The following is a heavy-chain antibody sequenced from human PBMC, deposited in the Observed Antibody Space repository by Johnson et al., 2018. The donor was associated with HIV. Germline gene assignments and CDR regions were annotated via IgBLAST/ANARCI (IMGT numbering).Heavy chain of an antibody. Sequence: QVQLLESGGGLIQPGRSLRLSCAASGFTFSAYAVHWVRQAPGKGLEWVAVISYDGNNEYYADSVQGRFTISRDNSKNTLNLQMSSLRAEDTAVYYCARVIYFDWLDAFDIWGQGTMVTVSS. CDR2: ISYDGNNE. V-gene: IGHV3-30*04. J-gene: IGHJ3*02. CDR1: GFTFSAYA. D-gene: IGHD3-9*01. CDR3: ARVIYFDWLDAFDI.